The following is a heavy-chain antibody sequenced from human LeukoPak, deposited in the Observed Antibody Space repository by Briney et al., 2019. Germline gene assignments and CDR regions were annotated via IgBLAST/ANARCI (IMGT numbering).Heavy chain of an antibody. CDR1: GFTFSSYG. CDR3: AKLPDGYSSGSDAFDI. Sequence: GGSLRLSCAASGFTFSSYGMHGVRQAPGKGREWVAVISYDGSNKYYADSVKGRFTISRDNSKNTLYLQMNSLRAEDTAVYYCAKLPDGYSSGSDAFDIWGQGTMVTVSS. V-gene: IGHV3-30*18. CDR2: ISYDGSNK. D-gene: IGHD6-19*01. J-gene: IGHJ3*02.